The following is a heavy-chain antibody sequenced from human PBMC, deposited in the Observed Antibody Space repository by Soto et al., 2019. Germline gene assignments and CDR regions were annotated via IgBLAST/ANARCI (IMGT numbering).Heavy chain of an antibody. CDR1: GFTFSDYW. Sequence: GSLRLSCGGSGFTFSDYWMSWVRQAPGKGLEWVANIKEDGSENYYGDSVKGRFTISRDNAKNSLYLQMNSLRAEDTAVYYCAILRGSIFHKPLDYWGQGTLVTVSS. V-gene: IGHV3-7*03. CDR3: AILRGSIFHKPLDY. J-gene: IGHJ4*02. D-gene: IGHD3-10*01. CDR2: IKEDGSEN.